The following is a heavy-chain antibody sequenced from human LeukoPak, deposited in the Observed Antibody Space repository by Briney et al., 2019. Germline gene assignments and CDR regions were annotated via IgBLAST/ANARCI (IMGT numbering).Heavy chain of an antibody. J-gene: IGHJ4*02. V-gene: IGHV1-46*01. CDR3: ARVGDYYGSGSYYPFDY. D-gene: IGHD3-10*01. CDR2: INPSGGST. Sequence: GASVTVSCKASGYTFTSYYMHWVRQAPGQGLEWMGIINPSGGSTSYAQKFQGRVTMTRDTSTSTVYMELSSLRSEDTAVYYCARVGDYYGSGSYYPFDYWGQGTLVTVSS. CDR1: GYTFTSYY.